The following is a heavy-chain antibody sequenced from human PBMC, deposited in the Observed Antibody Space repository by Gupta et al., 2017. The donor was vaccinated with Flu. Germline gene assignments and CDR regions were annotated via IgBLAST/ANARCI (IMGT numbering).Heavy chain of an antibody. D-gene: IGHD2-21*02. CDR2: FDNDGSGR. Sequence: AASGFARNDYWMHWDCEVPMKGMVGVTRFDNDGSGRSYADSEKSQITISRENTKNTLELKMISQRAEDPAVYYWATVFEYWGQGTLVTVSS. CDR1: GFARNDYW. V-gene: IGHV3-74*01. J-gene: IGHJ4*02. CDR3: ATVFEY.